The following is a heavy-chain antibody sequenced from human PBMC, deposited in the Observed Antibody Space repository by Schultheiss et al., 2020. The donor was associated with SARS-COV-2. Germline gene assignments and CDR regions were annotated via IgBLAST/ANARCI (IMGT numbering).Heavy chain of an antibody. CDR1: GYTFTGYY. CDR2: INAGNGNT. J-gene: IGHJ6*02. D-gene: IGHD6-19*01. V-gene: IGHV1/OR15-3*02. Sequence: ASVKVSCKASGYTFTGYYMHWVRQAPGQGLEWMGWINAGNGNTKYSQKFQGRVTITADESTSTAYMELSSLRSEDTAVYYCARDRTDSSGWQYYYGMDVWGQGTTVTVSS. CDR3: ARDRTDSSGWQYYYGMDV.